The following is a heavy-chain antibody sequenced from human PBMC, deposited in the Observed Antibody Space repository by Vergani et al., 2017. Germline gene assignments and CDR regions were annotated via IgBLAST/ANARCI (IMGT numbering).Heavy chain of an antibody. D-gene: IGHD5-24*01. CDR2: IKNNGDST. Sequence: EVQLLQSEGAVVQPGGSLRLSCVASGFTFSSHAMSWVRQVHCKGLEWVSSIKNNGDSTHYADSVKGRFTISRDNAKNTLYLQMNILRVEDTAVYYCGGGSDNYNWGQGTLVTVSS. CDR3: GGGSDNYN. J-gene: IGHJ4*02. V-gene: IGHV3-23*01. CDR1: GFTFSSHA.